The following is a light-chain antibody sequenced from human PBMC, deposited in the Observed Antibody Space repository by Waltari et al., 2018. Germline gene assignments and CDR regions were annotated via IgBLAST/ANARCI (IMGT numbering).Light chain of an antibody. Sequence: DIQMTQSLSSVSASVGDRNTITCRASQAIRNWLAWYQQKPGKAPNLLIYAKSRLQTGVPSRFSGSGSGTEFTLTISSLQPEDFATYYCQQANSFPITFGPGTKVDIK. CDR2: AKS. V-gene: IGKV1-12*01. CDR1: QAIRNW. J-gene: IGKJ3*01. CDR3: QQANSFPIT.